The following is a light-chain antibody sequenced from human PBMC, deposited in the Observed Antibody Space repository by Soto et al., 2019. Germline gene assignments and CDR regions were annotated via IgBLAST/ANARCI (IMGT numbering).Light chain of an antibody. CDR2: GAS. J-gene: IGKJ1*01. CDR3: LKYGSSPGWT. V-gene: IGKV3-20*01. CDR1: QSVSSSY. Sequence: EIVLTQSPGTLSLSPRERATLSCRASQSVSSSYLAWYQQKPGQAPRLLIYGASSRATGIPDRFSGSGSGTDFTLTISRLEPEDFAVYYCLKYGSSPGWTFGPGTKVEIK.